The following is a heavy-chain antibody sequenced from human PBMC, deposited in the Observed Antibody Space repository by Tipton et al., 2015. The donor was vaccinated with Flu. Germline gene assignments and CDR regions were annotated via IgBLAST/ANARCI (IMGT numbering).Heavy chain of an antibody. CDR3: ARGFIRLCDY. D-gene: IGHD3-16*01. CDR2: INSKAFGGTT. CDR1: GFTFGDYA. J-gene: IGHJ4*02. Sequence: SLRLSCTTSGFTFGDYALAWVRQAPGKGLEWVGFINSKAFGGTTEYAASVKGRFTISRDDFNSITYLQMNSLRSEDTAVYYCARGFIRLCDYWGQGSLVTVSS. V-gene: IGHV3-49*04.